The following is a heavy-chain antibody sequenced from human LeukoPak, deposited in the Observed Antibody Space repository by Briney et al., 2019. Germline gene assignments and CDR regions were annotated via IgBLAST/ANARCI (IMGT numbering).Heavy chain of an antibody. J-gene: IGHJ4*02. V-gene: IGHV3-33*01. D-gene: IGHD4-17*01. CDR3: ARDWIDGAHFSLDY. CDR2: IWYDGSNK. Sequence: GRSLRLSCAASGFTFSTYGMHWVRQAPGEGLEWVAVIWYDGSNKYYADSVKGRFTISRDNSKSTLYLQMNGLRAEDTAVYYCARDWIDGAHFSLDYWGQGTLVTVSS. CDR1: GFTFSTYG.